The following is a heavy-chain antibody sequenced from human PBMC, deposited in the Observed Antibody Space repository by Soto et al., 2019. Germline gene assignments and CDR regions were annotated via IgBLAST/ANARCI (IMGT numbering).Heavy chain of an antibody. CDR1: GDTFNFYS. D-gene: IGHD5-12*01. J-gene: IGHJ4*02. CDR2: VNPIVSMS. Sequence: GASVKVSCKASGDTFNFYSINWVRQAPGLGLEWMGRVNPIVSMSNYAQRFQGRVTMTADKSTSTAYMELSALRAEDTAVYYCARDFSMVIVAPGYWGQGTLVTVSS. CDR3: ARDFSMVIVAPGY. V-gene: IGHV1-69*04.